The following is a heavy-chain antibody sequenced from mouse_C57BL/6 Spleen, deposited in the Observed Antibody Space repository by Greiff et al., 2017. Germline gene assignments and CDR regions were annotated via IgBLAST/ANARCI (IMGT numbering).Heavy chain of an antibody. CDR2: FYPGSGSI. J-gene: IGHJ2*01. V-gene: IGHV1-62-2*01. CDR3: ARHEEEGYGNYEDDFDY. D-gene: IGHD2-10*02. Sequence: VQLQQSGAELVKPGASVKLSCKASGYTFTEYTIHWVKQRSGQGLEWIGWFYPGSGSIKYNEKFKDKATLTADKSSSTVYMERSRLTSEDSAVYFCARHEEEGYGNYEDDFDYWGQGTTLTVAS. CDR1: GYTFTEYT.